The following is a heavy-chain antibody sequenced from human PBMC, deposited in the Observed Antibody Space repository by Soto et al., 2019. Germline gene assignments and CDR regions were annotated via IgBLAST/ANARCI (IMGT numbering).Heavy chain of an antibody. CDR1: GYIFVNYG. V-gene: IGHV1-18*01. CDR3: VMVDNYVTPTPQDV. Sequence: QVQLVQSGDEVKKPGASVKVSCKASGYIFVNYGIAWVRQALGQGLEWMGWISPYTGNTHSASKVQGRLTMTTDTSTSTAYMDLGSLTSDDTAVYYCVMVDNYVTPTPQDVWGQGTTVTVSS. D-gene: IGHD3-16*01. J-gene: IGHJ6*02. CDR2: ISPYTGNT.